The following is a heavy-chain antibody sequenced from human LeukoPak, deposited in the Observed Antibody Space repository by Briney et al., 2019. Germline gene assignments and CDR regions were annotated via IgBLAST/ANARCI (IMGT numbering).Heavy chain of an antibody. CDR2: INPNSGGT. V-gene: IGHV1-2*06. CDR1: GYTFTGYY. Sequence: GASVKVSCKASGYTFTGYYMHWLRQAPGQGLEWMGRINPNSGGTNYAQKFQGRVTMTRDTSISTAYMELSRLRSDDTAVYYCARTMVRGDSDYWGQGTLVTVSS. J-gene: IGHJ4*02. D-gene: IGHD3-10*01. CDR3: ARTMVRGDSDY.